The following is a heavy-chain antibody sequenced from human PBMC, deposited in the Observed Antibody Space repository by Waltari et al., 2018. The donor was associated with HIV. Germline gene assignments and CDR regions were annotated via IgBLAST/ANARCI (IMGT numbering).Heavy chain of an antibody. V-gene: IGHV4-59*01. CDR1: GGSLSSYY. CDR2: IYYSGST. Sequence: QVQLQESGPGLVKPSETLSLTCTVSGGSLSSYYWSWIRPPPGKGLEWIGYIYYSGSTNYNPSLKSRVTISVDTSKNQFSLKLSSVTAADTAVYYCARDYYDSSGYYYGYSPWGQGTLVTVSS. J-gene: IGHJ5*02. CDR3: ARDYYDSSGYYYGYSP. D-gene: IGHD3-22*01.